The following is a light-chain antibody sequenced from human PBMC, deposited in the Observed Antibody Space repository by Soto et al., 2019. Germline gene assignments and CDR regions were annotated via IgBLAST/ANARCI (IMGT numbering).Light chain of an antibody. CDR3: TSYTSGSALEV. V-gene: IGLV2-14*03. J-gene: IGLJ2*01. Sequence: QSALTQPPSVSGSPGQSVTISCTGTSSDVGGYTRVSWYQQLPGKAPTLLLYDVTSRPSGVSDRFSGSKSGNTASLTISGIQAEDEADYYCTSYTSGSALEVFGGGTKLTVL. CDR2: DVT. CDR1: SSDVGGYTR.